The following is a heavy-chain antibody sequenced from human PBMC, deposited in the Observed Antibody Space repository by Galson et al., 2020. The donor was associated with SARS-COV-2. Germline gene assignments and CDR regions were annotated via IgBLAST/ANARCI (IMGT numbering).Heavy chain of an antibody. Sequence: GGSLRLPCAASGFTFSSYSLPWVCPAPDKGLERGAVISYDASNKYYADSVKGRFTISRDNSKNTLYLQMNSLRAEDTAVDYCARDAIPKTYYYDSSGNNWFDPWGQGTLVTVSS. CDR3: ARDAIPKTYYYDSSGNNWFDP. CDR2: ISYDASNK. V-gene: IGHV3-30-3*01. CDR1: GFTFSSYS. D-gene: IGHD3-22*01. J-gene: IGHJ5*02.